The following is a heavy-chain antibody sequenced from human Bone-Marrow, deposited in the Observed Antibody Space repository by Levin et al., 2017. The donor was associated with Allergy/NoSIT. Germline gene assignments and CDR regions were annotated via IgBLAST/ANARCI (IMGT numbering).Heavy chain of an antibody. V-gene: IGHV3-23*01. CDR3: AKDREAYCGGDCYRYYYYGMDV. CDR1: GFTFSSYV. Sequence: PGESLKISCAASGFTFSSYVMSWVRQAPGKGLEWVSTFSGGGGRTYYADSVKGRFTISKDNSKNTLYLQMNSLRAEDTAVYYCAKDREAYCGGDCYRYYYYGMDVWGQGTTVSVSS. J-gene: IGHJ6*02. D-gene: IGHD2-21*02. CDR2: FSGGGGRT.